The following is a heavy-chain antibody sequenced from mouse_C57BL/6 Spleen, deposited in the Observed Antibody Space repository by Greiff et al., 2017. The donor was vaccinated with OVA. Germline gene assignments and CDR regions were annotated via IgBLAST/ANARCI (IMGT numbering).Heavy chain of an antibody. CDR1: GYAFSSYW. J-gene: IGHJ2*01. CDR2: IYPGDGDT. Sequence: QVQLQQSGAELVKPGASVKISCKASGYAFSSYWMNWVKQRPGKGLEWIGQIYPGDGDTNYNGKFKGKATLTADKSSRTAYMQLSSLTSEDSAVYFCASEGGSSSFDYWGQGTTLTVSS. V-gene: IGHV1-80*01. CDR3: ASEGGSSSFDY. D-gene: IGHD1-1*01.